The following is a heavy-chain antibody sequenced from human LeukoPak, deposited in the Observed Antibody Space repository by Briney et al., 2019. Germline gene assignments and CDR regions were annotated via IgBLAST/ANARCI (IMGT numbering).Heavy chain of an antibody. Sequence: PGRSLRLSCAASGFTFDDYAMHWVRQAQGKGLEWVSGISWNSGSIGYADSVKGRFTISRDNAKNSLYLQMNSLRAEDTALYYCAKDFGSGYSYGDSFDYWGQGTLVTVSS. CDR3: AKDFGSGYSYGDSFDY. V-gene: IGHV3-9*01. D-gene: IGHD5-18*01. J-gene: IGHJ4*02. CDR1: GFTFDDYA. CDR2: ISWNSGSI.